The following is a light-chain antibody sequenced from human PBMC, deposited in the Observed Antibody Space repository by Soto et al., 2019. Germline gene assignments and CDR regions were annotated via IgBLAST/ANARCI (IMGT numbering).Light chain of an antibody. J-gene: IGKJ4*01. CDR3: QHLSPYPLLT. CDR1: QGIRNN. V-gene: IGKV1-17*01. Sequence: DIQMTQSPSSLSASVGDRVTFTCRASQGIRNNVAWYQQKPGKAPKRLIYAASSLQTGVPSRFSGGGFGTDFTLTINSLQPEDFATYYCQHLSPYPLLTFGGGTKVEI. CDR2: AAS.